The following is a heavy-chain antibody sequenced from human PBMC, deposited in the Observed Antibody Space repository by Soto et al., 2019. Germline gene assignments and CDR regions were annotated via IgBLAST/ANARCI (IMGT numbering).Heavy chain of an antibody. CDR1: GGSISSSNC. CDR3: ARRKYYYDSSGYYQPYYGMDV. V-gene: IGHV4-4*02. J-gene: IGHJ6*02. Sequence: SETLSLTCAVSGGSISSSNCWSCVRQPPGKGLEWIGEIYHSGSTNYNPSLKSRVTISVDKSKNQFSLKLSSVTAADTAVYYCARRKYYYDSSGYYQPYYGMDVWGQGTTVTVSS. D-gene: IGHD3-22*01. CDR2: IYHSGST.